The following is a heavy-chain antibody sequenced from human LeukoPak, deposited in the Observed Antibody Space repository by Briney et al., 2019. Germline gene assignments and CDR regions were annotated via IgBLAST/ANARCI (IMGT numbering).Heavy chain of an antibody. V-gene: IGHV4-4*07. D-gene: IGHD6-13*01. J-gene: IGHJ4*02. CDR3: AKDSYSSSWYRPPTFDY. CDR2: IYTSGST. CDR1: RGSISRYY. Sequence: SDTLSLTRILSRGSISRYYWRWIRQPAGKGLEGFGRIYTSGSTNYNYSLKSRDTMSVDTSKNKFSLKLSSVPAADTAVYYCAKDSYSSSWYRPPTFDYWGQGTLVTVSS.